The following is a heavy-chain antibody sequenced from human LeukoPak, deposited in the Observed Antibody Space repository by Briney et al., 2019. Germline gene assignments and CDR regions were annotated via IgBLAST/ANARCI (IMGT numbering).Heavy chain of an antibody. D-gene: IGHD4-17*01. V-gene: IGHV4-30-4*08. CDR2: IYYSGST. CDR3: ARDGWRTTVTTLDY. Sequence: PSETLSLTCTVSGGSISSGDYYWSWIRQPPGKGLEWIGYIYYSGSTYYNPSLKSRVTISVDTSKNQFSLKLSSVTAADTAVYYCARDGWRTTVTTLDYWGQGTLVTVSS. J-gene: IGHJ4*02. CDR1: GGSISSGDYY.